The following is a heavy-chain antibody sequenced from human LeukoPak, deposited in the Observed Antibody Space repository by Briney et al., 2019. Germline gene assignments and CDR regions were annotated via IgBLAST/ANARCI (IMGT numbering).Heavy chain of an antibody. V-gene: IGHV1-24*01. J-gene: IGHJ5*02. CDR2: FDPEDGET. D-gene: IGHD6-19*01. Sequence: AASVKVSCTVSGYTLTELSMHWVRQAPGKGLEWMGGFDPEDGETIYAQKFQGRVTMTEDTSTDTAYMELSSLRSEDTAVYYCAGWLIGWFDPWGQGTLVTVSS. CDR3: AGWLIGWFDP. CDR1: GYTLTELS.